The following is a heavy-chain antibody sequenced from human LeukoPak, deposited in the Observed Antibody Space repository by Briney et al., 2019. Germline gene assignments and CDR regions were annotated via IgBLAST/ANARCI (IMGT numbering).Heavy chain of an antibody. D-gene: IGHD3-22*01. CDR2: INHSGST. CDR3: ARRRRITMIAKGAFDI. J-gene: IGHJ3*02. CDR1: GGSFSGYY. Sequence: PSETLSLTCAVYGGSFSGYYWSWIRKPPGKGLEWIGEINHSGSTNYNPSLKSRVTISVDTSKNQFSLKLSSVTAADTAVYYCARRRRITMIAKGAFDIWGQGTMVTVSS. V-gene: IGHV4-34*01.